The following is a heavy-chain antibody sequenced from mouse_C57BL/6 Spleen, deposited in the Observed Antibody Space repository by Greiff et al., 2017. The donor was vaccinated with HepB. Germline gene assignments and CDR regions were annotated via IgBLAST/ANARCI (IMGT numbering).Heavy chain of an antibody. CDR3: ARWGYDYDEGTWFAY. Sequence: QVQLQQSGAELVRPGASVKLSCKASGYTFTDYYINWVKQRPGQGLEWIARIYPGSGNTYYNDKFKGKATLTAEHSSSTAYMQLSSLTSEDSAVYFCARWGYDYDEGTWFAYWGQGTLVTVSA. CDR1: GYTFTDYY. V-gene: IGHV1-76*01. J-gene: IGHJ3*01. CDR2: IYPGSGNT. D-gene: IGHD2-4*01.